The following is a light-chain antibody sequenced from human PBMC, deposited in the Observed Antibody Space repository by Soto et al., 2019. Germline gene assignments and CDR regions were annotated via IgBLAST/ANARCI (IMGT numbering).Light chain of an antibody. J-gene: IGKJ5*01. V-gene: IGKV3-11*01. Sequence: IVVTQSPATLSLSRGERATLSXRASHSVSIYLSWYQQKPGXAPRXXXDDXSNRATGSPARLSGSGSGTDFTLTISSLEPEDCAVYYCQQRSKWPITFGQGTRLEIK. CDR2: DXS. CDR1: HSVSIY. CDR3: QQRSKWPIT.